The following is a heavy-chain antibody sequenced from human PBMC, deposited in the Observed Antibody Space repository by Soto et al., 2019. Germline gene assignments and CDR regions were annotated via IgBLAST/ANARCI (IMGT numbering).Heavy chain of an antibody. V-gene: IGHV3-30*18. J-gene: IGHJ2*01. D-gene: IGHD1-26*01. CDR3: AKGTGEGL. CDR2: ISYDGSNK. Sequence: QVQLVEAGGGVVQPGRSLRLSCAASGFTFSSYGMHWVRQAPGKGLEGVAVISYDGSNKYYADSVKGRFTISRDNSKNTLYLQMNSLRAEDTAVYYCAKGTGEGLWGRGTLVTVSS. CDR1: GFTFSSYG.